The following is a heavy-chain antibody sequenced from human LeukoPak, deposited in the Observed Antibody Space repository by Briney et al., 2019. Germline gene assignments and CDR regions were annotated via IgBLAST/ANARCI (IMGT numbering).Heavy chain of an antibody. V-gene: IGHV3-7*01. D-gene: IGHD2-21*01. CDR1: GFTFSSYS. J-gene: IGHJ4*02. CDR3: TRRAYNFDY. Sequence: GGSLRLSCAASGFTFSSYSMNWVRQAPGKGLEWVANIQQDGSEKYYVDSVKGRFSMSRDNAKNSLYLQMNSLRVEDTAVYYCTRRAYNFDYWGQGTLVTVSS. CDR2: IQQDGSEK.